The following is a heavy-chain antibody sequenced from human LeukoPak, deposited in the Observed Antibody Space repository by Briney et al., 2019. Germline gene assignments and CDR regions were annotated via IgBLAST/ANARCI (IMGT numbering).Heavy chain of an antibody. D-gene: IGHD5-18*01. Sequence: PSETLSLTCAVYGGSFSGYYWSWIRQPPGKGLEWIGYIYYSGSTNYNPSLKSRVTISVDTSKNQFSLKLSSVTAADTAVYYCAREGGYSYGAQFDYWGQGTLVTVSS. CDR1: GGSFSGYY. J-gene: IGHJ4*02. CDR2: IYYSGST. CDR3: AREGGYSYGAQFDY. V-gene: IGHV4-59*12.